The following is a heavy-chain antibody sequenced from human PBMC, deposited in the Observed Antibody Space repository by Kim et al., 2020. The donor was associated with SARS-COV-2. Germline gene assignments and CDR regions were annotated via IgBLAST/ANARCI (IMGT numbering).Heavy chain of an antibody. CDR3: AKLYYYDSSGYFYDY. J-gene: IGHJ4*02. Sequence: SVKGRFTISRDNSKNTVYLQMNSLTVDDTAVYFCAKLYYYDSSGYFYDYWGQGTLVTVSS. V-gene: IGHV3-23*01. D-gene: IGHD3-22*01.